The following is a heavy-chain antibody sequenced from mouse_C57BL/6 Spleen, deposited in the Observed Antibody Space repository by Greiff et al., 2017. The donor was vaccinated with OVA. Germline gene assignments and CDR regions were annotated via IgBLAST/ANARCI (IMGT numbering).Heavy chain of an antibody. CDR3: ARDYYGSSPYWYFDV. CDR2: ISYDGSN. D-gene: IGHD1-1*01. J-gene: IGHJ1*03. Sequence: ESGPGLVKPSQSLSLTCSVTGYSITSGYYWNWIRQFPGNKLEWMGYISYDGSNNYNPSLKNRISITRDISKNQFFLKLNSVTTEDTATYYGARDYYGSSPYWYFDVWGTGTTVTVSS. V-gene: IGHV3-6*01. CDR1: GYSITSGYY.